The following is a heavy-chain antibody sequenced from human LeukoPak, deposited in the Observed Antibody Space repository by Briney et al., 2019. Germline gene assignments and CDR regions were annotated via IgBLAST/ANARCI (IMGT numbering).Heavy chain of an antibody. D-gene: IGHD2-15*01. CDR3: ARGGDIVVVVAATPAY. J-gene: IGHJ4*02. Sequence: GGCLRLSWAAAGLTVCSDSMNWVRQAPGKGLEWVSSGSSSSSYISYADSVKGRFTISRDNAKNSLYLQRNSLRAEDTAVYYCARGGDIVVVVAATPAYWGQGTLVTVSS. V-gene: IGHV3-21*01. CDR1: GLTVCSDS. CDR2: GSSSSSYI.